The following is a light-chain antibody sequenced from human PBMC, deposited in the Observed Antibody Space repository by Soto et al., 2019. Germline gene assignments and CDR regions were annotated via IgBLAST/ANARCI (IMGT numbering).Light chain of an antibody. Sequence: EVVLTQSPGTLSLSQGEGATLSCRASQSVGTNLAWYQQKPGQAPRLLISGASTRASAIPARFSGSGSGTEYALTISSLQSEDFAVYYCQQYNNWPRTFGQGTKVDIK. CDR3: QQYNNWPRT. CDR2: GAS. V-gene: IGKV3-15*01. J-gene: IGKJ1*01. CDR1: QSVGTN.